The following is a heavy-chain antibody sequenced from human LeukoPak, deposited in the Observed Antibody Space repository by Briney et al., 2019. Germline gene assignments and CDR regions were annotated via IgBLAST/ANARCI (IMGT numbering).Heavy chain of an antibody. J-gene: IGHJ4*02. Sequence: GESLKISCKGSGYSFINYGIGWVRQMPGKGLEWMGIIYPGDSDTRYSPSFEGQVTISTDKSISTAYLQWSSLKASDTAMYYCARRGVWGPYYFDYWGQGTLVTVSS. D-gene: IGHD3-16*01. CDR3: ARRGVWGPYYFDY. V-gene: IGHV5-51*01. CDR1: GYSFINYG. CDR2: IYPGDSDT.